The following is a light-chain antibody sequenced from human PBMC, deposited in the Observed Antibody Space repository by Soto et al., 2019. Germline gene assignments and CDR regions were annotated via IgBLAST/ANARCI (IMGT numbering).Light chain of an antibody. Sequence: DIQMTQSPSSLSASVGDRVTITCRASESISRHLNWYQQKPGKAPKILIYAASSLQDGVPSRFRGIGSGTDFTLTITNLQPEDCATYYCQQTYSTLSITVGQGTRL. CDR3: QQTYSTLSIT. CDR1: ESISRH. V-gene: IGKV1-39*01. J-gene: IGKJ5*01. CDR2: AAS.